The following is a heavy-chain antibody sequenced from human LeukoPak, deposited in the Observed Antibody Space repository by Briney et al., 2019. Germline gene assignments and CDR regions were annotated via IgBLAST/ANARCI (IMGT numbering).Heavy chain of an antibody. CDR2: IYYTGST. V-gene: IGHV4-59*11. Sequence: SETLSLTCTVSGASISSHYWSWIRQPPGKGLEWIGYIYYTGSTNYNPSLKSRVTISVDTSKNQFSLKLSSVTAADTAVYYCARAGVVGATWGFDYWGQGTLVTVSS. CDR3: ARAGVVGATWGFDY. CDR1: GASISSHY. J-gene: IGHJ4*02. D-gene: IGHD1-26*01.